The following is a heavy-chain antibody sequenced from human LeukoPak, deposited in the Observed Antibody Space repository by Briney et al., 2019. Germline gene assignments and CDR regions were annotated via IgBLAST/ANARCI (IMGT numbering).Heavy chain of an antibody. J-gene: IGHJ6*03. CDR2: IYYSGST. Sequence: SETLSLTCTVSGGSISSSSYYWGWLRQPPGKGLEWIGCIYYSGSTYYNPSLKIPVTISVSKSQNQFSLKLSSVTAADTAVYYWARHETDTLGSYYYMDVWGKGTTVTVSS. CDR1: GGSISSSSYY. V-gene: IGHV4-39*01. CDR3: ARHETDTLGSYYYMDV. D-gene: IGHD1-14*01.